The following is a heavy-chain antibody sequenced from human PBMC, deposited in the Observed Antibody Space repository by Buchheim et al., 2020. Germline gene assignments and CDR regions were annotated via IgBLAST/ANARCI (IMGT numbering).Heavy chain of an antibody. Sequence: QVQLQQWGAGLLKPSETLSLTCAVYGGSFSGYYWSWIRQPPGKGLEWIGEINHSGSTNYNPSLKSRVTISVDTSKHQFSLKLSSVTAADTAVYYCARVSEVVPALLDYWGQGTL. D-gene: IGHD2-2*01. CDR1: GGSFSGYY. V-gene: IGHV4-34*01. J-gene: IGHJ4*02. CDR3: ARVSEVVPALLDY. CDR2: INHSGST.